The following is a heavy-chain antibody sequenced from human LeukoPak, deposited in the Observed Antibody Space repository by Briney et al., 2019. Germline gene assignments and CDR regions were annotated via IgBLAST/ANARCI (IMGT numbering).Heavy chain of an antibody. D-gene: IGHD5-12*01. CDR2: IYYSGST. J-gene: IGHJ5*02. V-gene: IGHV4-39*07. CDR3: ARATIPRWFDP. Sequence: SETLSLTCTVSGGSISSSSYYWGWIRQPPGKGLEWIGRIYYSGSTYYNPSLKSRVTISVDTSKNQFSLKLSSVTAADTAVYYCARATIPRWFDPXXXGTXVXVSS. CDR1: GGSISSSSYY.